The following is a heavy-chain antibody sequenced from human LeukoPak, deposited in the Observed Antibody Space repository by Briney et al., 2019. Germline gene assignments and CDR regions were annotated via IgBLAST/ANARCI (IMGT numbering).Heavy chain of an antibody. D-gene: IGHD6-13*01. J-gene: IGHJ4*02. CDR1: GGSISSYY. V-gene: IGHV4-59*12. Sequence: PSETLSLTCTVSGGSISSYYWSWIRQPPGKGLEWIGYIYYSGSTNYNPSLKSRVTISVDTSKNQFSLKLSSVTAADTAVYYCAREPIAAAAPVWGQGTLVTVSS. CDR2: IYYSGST. CDR3: AREPIAAAAPV.